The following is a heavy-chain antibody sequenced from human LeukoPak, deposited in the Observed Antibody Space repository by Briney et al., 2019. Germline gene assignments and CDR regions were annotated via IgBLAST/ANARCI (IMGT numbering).Heavy chain of an antibody. Sequence: ASVKVSCKASGGTFSSYAISWVRQAPGQGLEWMGGIIPIFGTANYAQKFQGRVTITTDESTSTAYMELSSLRSEDTAVYYCASLAYYALDSRGAGAWFDPWGQGTLVTVSS. J-gene: IGHJ5*02. D-gene: IGHD3-22*01. CDR3: ASLAYYALDSRGAGAWFDP. V-gene: IGHV1-69*05. CDR2: IIPIFGTA. CDR1: GGTFSSYA.